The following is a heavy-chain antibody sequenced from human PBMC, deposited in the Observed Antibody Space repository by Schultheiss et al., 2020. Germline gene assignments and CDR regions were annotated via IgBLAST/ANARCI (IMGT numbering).Heavy chain of an antibody. D-gene: IGHD1-26*01. V-gene: IGHV2-70*11. Sequence: SGPTLVKPTETLTLTCTVSGFSLSNARMCVSWIRQPPGKALEWLARIDWDDDKYYSTSLKTRLTISKDTSKNQVVLTMTNMDPVDTATYYCARIRHYSGSKSGHYYYGMDVWGKGTTVNGYS. CDR2: IDWDDDK. J-gene: IGHJ6*04. CDR1: GFSLSNARMC. CDR3: ARIRHYSGSKSGHYYYGMDV.